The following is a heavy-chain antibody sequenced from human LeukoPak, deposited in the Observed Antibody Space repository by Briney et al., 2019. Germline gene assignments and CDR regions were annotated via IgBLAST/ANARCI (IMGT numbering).Heavy chain of an antibody. Sequence: ASVKVSCKASGYTFTGYYMHWVRQAPGQGLEWMGWINPNSGGTNYAQKFQGRVTMTRDTSISTAYMELSSLRSDDTAVYYCARDTRYCSGGSCYRIDYWGQGTLVTVSS. CDR2: INPNSGGT. CDR1: GYTFTGYY. D-gene: IGHD2-15*01. CDR3: ARDTRYCSGGSCYRIDY. V-gene: IGHV1-2*02. J-gene: IGHJ4*02.